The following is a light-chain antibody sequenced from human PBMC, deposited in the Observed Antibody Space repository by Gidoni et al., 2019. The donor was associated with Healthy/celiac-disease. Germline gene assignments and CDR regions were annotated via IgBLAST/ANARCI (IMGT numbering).Light chain of an antibody. CDR3: SSYAGSNNLV. J-gene: IGLJ1*01. CDR2: EVS. V-gene: IGLV2-8*01. Sequence: QSALTQPPSASGSPGQSVTISCTGTSSDVGGYNYVSWYQHHPGKAHKLMIYEVSKRPSGVPDRFSGSKSGNTASLTVSGLQAEDEADYYCSSYAGSNNLVFGTGTKVTVL. CDR1: SSDVGGYNY.